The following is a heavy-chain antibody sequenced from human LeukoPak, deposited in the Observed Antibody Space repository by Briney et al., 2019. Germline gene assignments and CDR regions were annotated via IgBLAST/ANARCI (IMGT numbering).Heavy chain of an antibody. CDR2: INPSGHTT. V-gene: IGHV1-46*01. CDR1: GFTFTSFY. Sequence: ASVKVSCKASGFTFTSFYMHWVRQAPGQGLEWMGIINPSGHTTDYAQKFQGRVTMTRDTSTSTVYMELSSLRSEDTAVYYCAREIGPIQLHLWGSAFDYWGQGTLVTVSS. CDR3: AREIGPIQLHLWGSAFDY. J-gene: IGHJ4*02. D-gene: IGHD5-24*01.